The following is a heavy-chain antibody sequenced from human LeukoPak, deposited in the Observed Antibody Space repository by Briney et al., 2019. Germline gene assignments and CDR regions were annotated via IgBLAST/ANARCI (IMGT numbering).Heavy chain of an antibody. J-gene: IGHJ6*03. CDR2: INHSGST. D-gene: IGHD6-13*01. V-gene: IGHV4-34*01. CDR1: GGSFSGYY. Sequence: SETLSLTCAVYGGSFSGYYWSWIRQPPGKGLEWIGEINHSGSTNYNPSLKSRVTISVDTSKNQFSLKLSSVTVADTAVYYCAREGSAAAGPYYYYMDVWGKGTTVTVSS. CDR3: AREGSAAAGPYYYYMDV.